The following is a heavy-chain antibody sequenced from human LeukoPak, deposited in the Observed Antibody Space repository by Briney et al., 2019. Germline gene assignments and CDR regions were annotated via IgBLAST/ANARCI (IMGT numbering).Heavy chain of an antibody. D-gene: IGHD1-26*01. CDR2: IYSGGRT. J-gene: IGHJ4*02. V-gene: IGHV3-66*01. CDR3: ARESGSYYGVTLDY. Sequence: GGSLRLSCAASGFTVSCNYMGWVRQAPGKGLEWVSVIYSGGRTEYADSVKGRFTISRDNSKNTLYLQMNSLRAEDTAVYYCARESGSYYGVTLDYWGQGTLVTVSS. CDR1: GFTVSCNY.